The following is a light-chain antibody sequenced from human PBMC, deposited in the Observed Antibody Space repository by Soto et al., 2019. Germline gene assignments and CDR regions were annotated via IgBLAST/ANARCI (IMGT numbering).Light chain of an antibody. Sequence: EIVLTQSPATLSLSPGERATLSCRASQSVSSYLAWYQQKPGQAPRLLIYDASNRATGIPARFSGSGSGTEFTLTINSLQSEDCATYYCQQYHTWPVTFGGGTRLEIK. CDR2: DAS. J-gene: IGKJ5*01. CDR3: QQYHTWPVT. V-gene: IGKV3-11*01. CDR1: QSVSSY.